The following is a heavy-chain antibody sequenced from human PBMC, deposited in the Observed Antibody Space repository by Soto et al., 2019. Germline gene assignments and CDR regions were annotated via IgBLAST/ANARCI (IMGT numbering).Heavy chain of an antibody. CDR3: ARGPRYYYDSSGYISNWFDP. D-gene: IGHD3-22*01. CDR2: IYYSGST. V-gene: IGHV4-59*01. CDR1: GGSISSYY. J-gene: IGHJ5*02. Sequence: KPSETLSLTCTVSGGSISSYYWSWIRQPPGKGLEWIGYIYYSGSTNYNPSLKSRVTISVDTSKNQFSLKLSSVTAADTAVYYCARGPRYYYDSSGYISNWFDPWGQGTLVTVS.